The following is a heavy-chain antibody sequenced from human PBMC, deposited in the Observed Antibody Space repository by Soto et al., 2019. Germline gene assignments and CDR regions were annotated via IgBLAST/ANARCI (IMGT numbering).Heavy chain of an antibody. Sequence: PGGSLRLSCAASGFTFDDYGMHWVRQLPGKGLEWVSGISWNSNNIGYADSVKGRFTISRDDAKKSLYLQMNTLRTEDTALYYCARGISDVLTGPRYNFYYGMDVWGQGPTVTVSS. CDR3: ARGISDVLTGPRYNFYYGMDV. CDR2: ISWNSNNI. D-gene: IGHD3-9*01. CDR1: GFTFDDYG. V-gene: IGHV3-9*01. J-gene: IGHJ6*02.